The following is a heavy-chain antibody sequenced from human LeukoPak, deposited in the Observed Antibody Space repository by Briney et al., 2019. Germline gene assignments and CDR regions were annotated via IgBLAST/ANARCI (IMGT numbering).Heavy chain of an antibody. CDR1: RYTFAGYF. CDR2: INPNSGDT. CDR3: ARDLASTSNWEFDF. J-gene: IGHJ4*02. Sequence: ASVKVSCKASRYTFAGYFIHWVRQAPGQGLEWMGRINPNSGDTEYAPKFQGWVTMTRDTSISTAYVEVGRLISDDTAVYYCARDLASTSNWEFDFWGQGTLVIVSS. D-gene: IGHD1-26*01. V-gene: IGHV1-2*04.